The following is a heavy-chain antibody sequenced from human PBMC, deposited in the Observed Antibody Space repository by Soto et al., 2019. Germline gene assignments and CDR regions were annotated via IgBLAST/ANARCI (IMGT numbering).Heavy chain of an antibody. CDR3: ARDQAIAVAGIDY. CDR2: ISSSSSYI. Sequence: EVQLVESGGGLVKPGGSLRLSCAASGFTFSSYSMNWVRQAPGKGLEWVSSISSSSSYIYYAASVKGRFTISRDNAKNSLYLQMNSLRAEDTAVYYCARDQAIAVAGIDYWGQGTLVTVSS. D-gene: IGHD6-19*01. CDR1: GFTFSSYS. V-gene: IGHV3-21*01. J-gene: IGHJ4*02.